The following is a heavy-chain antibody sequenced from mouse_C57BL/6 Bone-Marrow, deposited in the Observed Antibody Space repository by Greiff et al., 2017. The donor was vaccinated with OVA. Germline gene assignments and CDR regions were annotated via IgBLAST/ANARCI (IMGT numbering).Heavy chain of an antibody. CDR1: GYTFTSYG. CDR2: IYPGSGNT. D-gene: IGHD3-3*01. CDR3: ARGTDY. J-gene: IGHJ2*01. V-gene: IGHV1-81*01. Sequence: VQVVESGAELAKPGASVKMSCKASGYTFTSYGMSWVKQRTGQGLEWIGEIYPGSGNTNYNGKFKGKATLTADKSSSTAYMELRSLTSEDSAVYFCARGTDYWGQGTTLPVAS.